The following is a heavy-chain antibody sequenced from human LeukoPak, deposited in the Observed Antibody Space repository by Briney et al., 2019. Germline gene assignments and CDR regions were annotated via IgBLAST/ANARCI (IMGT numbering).Heavy chain of an antibody. V-gene: IGHV4-59*08. CDR1: GGSMSSSF. D-gene: IGHD3-9*01. CDR2: IYYSGST. Sequence: SETLSLTCTVFGGSMSSSFWSWIRQPPGKGLDWIGCIYYSGSTNYNPSLKSRVTISVDTSKNQFSLKLSSVTAADTAVYYCARRYHILTGYDAFDIWGRGTMVTVSS. J-gene: IGHJ3*02. CDR3: ARRYHILTGYDAFDI.